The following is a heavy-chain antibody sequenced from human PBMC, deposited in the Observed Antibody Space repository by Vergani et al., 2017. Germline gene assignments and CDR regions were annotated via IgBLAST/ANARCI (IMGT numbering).Heavy chain of an antibody. D-gene: IGHD2-15*01. CDR2: IYYSGST. V-gene: IGHV4-31*03. CDR1: GGSISSGGYC. CDR3: ARVRSGVVADPYNWFDP. Sequence: QVQLQESGPGLVKPSQTLSLTCTVSGGSISSGGYCWSWIRQHPGKGLEWIGYIYYSGSTYYNPSLKSRVTISVDTSKNQFSLKLSSVTAADTAVYYCARVRSGVVADPYNWFDPWGQGTLVTVSS. J-gene: IGHJ5*02.